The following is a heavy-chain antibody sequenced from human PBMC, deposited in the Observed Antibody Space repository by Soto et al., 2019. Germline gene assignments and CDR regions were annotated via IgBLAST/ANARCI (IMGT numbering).Heavy chain of an antibody. CDR2: IGGGGIGN. CDR3: ARGDSYTDGQLPLDC. Sequence: GGSLRLSCAASGFNFGNYAMNWVRQAPGRGLEWIAAIGGGGIGNFYANSVKGRFSISKDNINNILYLQLGSLTTEDTAVYYCARGDSYTDGQLPLDCWGQGTLVTVSS. CDR1: GFNFGNYA. J-gene: IGHJ4*02. V-gene: IGHV3-64*01. D-gene: IGHD1-1*01.